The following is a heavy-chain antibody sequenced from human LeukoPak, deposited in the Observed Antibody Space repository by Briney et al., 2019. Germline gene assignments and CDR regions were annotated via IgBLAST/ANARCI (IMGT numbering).Heavy chain of an antibody. Sequence: GESLKISCRASAYTFTTYWIGWVRQMPGKGLEWMGIIYPGDSDTRYSPSFQGQVTISADKSISTAYLQWSSLKASDTAMYYCARHEVDPYYYYYYMDVWGKGTTVTVSS. V-gene: IGHV5-51*01. J-gene: IGHJ6*03. D-gene: IGHD3-9*01. CDR2: IYPGDSDT. CDR3: ARHEVDPYYYYYYMDV. CDR1: AYTFTTYW.